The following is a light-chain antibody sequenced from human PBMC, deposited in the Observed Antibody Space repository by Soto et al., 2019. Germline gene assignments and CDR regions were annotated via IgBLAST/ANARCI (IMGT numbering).Light chain of an antibody. CDR2: EVS. V-gene: IGLV2-14*01. CDR1: SSDVGRYNY. Sequence: QSALTQPASVSGSPGQSITISCTGTSSDVGRYNYVSWYQHHPGKAPKLMISEVSNRPSGISNRFSGSKSGNTASLTISGLQAEDEADYYCSSYAGPSTPIYVFGTGTKVTVL. CDR3: SSYAGPSTPIYV. J-gene: IGLJ1*01.